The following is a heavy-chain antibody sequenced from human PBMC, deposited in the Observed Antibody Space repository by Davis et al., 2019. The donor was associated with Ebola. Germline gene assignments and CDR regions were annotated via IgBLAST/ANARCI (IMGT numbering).Heavy chain of an antibody. J-gene: IGHJ4*02. D-gene: IGHD6-19*01. V-gene: IGHV3-7*03. CDR3: AREPVAVTIDY. Sequence: GGSLRLSCAASGFTFSSCWMHWVRQAPGKGLEWVANIKQDGSEKYYVDSVKGRFTISRDNAKNSLYLQMNSLRAEDTAVYYCAREPVAVTIDYWGQGTLVTVSS. CDR2: IKQDGSEK. CDR1: GFTFSSCW.